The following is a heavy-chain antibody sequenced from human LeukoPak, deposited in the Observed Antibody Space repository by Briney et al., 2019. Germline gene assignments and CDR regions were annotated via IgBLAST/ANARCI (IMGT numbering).Heavy chain of an antibody. J-gene: IGHJ4*02. Sequence: SETLSLTCTVSGGSISSSSYYWGWIRQPPGKGLEWIGSIYYSGSTNYNPSLKSRVTISVDTSKNQFSLKLSSVTAADTAVYYCARGGRIVGATTLFDYWGQGTLVTVSS. CDR3: ARGGRIVGATTLFDY. D-gene: IGHD1-26*01. V-gene: IGHV4-39*07. CDR2: IYYSGST. CDR1: GGSISSSSYY.